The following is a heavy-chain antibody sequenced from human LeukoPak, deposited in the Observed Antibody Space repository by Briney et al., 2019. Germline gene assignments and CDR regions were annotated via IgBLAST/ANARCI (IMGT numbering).Heavy chain of an antibody. CDR1: GFTFSGSA. CDR2: IRSKANSYAT. Sequence: GGSLRLSCAASGFTFSGSAMHWVRQASGKGLEWVGRIRSKANSYATAYAASVKGRFTISRDDSKNTAYLQMNSLKTEDTAVYYCTREYCSSTSCYNYWGQGTLVTVSS. CDR3: TREYCSSTSCYNY. D-gene: IGHD2-2*02. V-gene: IGHV3-73*01. J-gene: IGHJ4*02.